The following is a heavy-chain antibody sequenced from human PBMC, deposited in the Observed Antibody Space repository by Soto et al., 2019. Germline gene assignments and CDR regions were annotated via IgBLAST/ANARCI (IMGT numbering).Heavy chain of an antibody. CDR2: INSGGSST. Sequence: GGSLRLSCAASGFTFSSYWMHWVRQAPGKGLVWVSRINSGGSSTSYADSVKGRFTISRDNAKNTLYLQMNSLRAEDTAVYYCARDPRGYSYGYGRARYFDYWGQGTLVTVSS. D-gene: IGHD5-18*01. V-gene: IGHV3-74*01. CDR1: GFTFSSYW. J-gene: IGHJ4*02. CDR3: ARDPRGYSYGYGRARYFDY.